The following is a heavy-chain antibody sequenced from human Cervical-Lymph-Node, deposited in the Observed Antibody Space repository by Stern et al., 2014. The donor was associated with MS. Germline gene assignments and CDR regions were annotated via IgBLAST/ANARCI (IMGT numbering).Heavy chain of an antibody. Sequence: VQLVESGGGVVPPGRSLRLSCAASGFTFSSYGMHWVRHAPGQGLAWVAVIWYDGSNKYYADSVKGRFTISRDNSKNTLYLQRNSLRAEDTAVYYCARSSSPSPYYYYGMDVWGQGTTVTVSS. D-gene: IGHD6-13*01. CDR1: GFTFSSYG. J-gene: IGHJ6*02. V-gene: IGHV3-33*01. CDR3: ARSSSPSPYYYYGMDV. CDR2: IWYDGSNK.